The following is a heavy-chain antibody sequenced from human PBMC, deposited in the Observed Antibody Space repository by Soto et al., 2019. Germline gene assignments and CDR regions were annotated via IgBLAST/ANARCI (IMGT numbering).Heavy chain of an antibody. Sequence: EVQLLESGGGLVQPGGSLRLSCAASGFTFSSYAMSWVRQAPGKGLEWVSAISGSGGSTYYADSVKGRFTISRDNSKNTLYLQMNSLRAEDTAVXYCAKXXVPXXYXXXXFDYWGQGTLVTVSS. J-gene: IGHJ4*02. V-gene: IGHV3-23*01. CDR1: GFTFSSYA. D-gene: IGHD5-12*01. CDR3: AKXXVPXXYXXXXFDY. CDR2: ISGSGGST.